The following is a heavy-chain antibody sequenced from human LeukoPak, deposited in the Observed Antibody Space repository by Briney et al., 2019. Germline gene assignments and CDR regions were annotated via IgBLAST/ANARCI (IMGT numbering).Heavy chain of an antibody. D-gene: IGHD2-21*01. J-gene: IGHJ6*03. CDR2: INPNSGGT. CDR3: ARSFPDYYYMDV. V-gene: IGHV1-2*02. Sequence: ASVKVSCKASGYTFTGYYMHWVRQAPGQGLEWMGWINPNSGGTNYAQKFQGRVTMTRDTSISTAYMELSRLRSDDTAVYYCARSFPDYYYMDVWGKGTTVTVSS. CDR1: GYTFTGYY.